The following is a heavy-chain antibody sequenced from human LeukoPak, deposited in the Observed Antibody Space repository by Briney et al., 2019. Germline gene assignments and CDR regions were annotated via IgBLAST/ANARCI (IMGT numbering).Heavy chain of an antibody. Sequence: ASVKVSCKASGYTFTSYDINWVRQATGQGLEWMGWMNPNSGNTAYAQKFQGRVTITRNTSISTAYMELSSLRAEDTAVYYCAKDRGIISDYWGQGTLVTVSS. V-gene: IGHV1-8*03. CDR1: GYTFTSYD. D-gene: IGHD3-10*01. CDR3: AKDRGIISDY. J-gene: IGHJ4*02. CDR2: MNPNSGNT.